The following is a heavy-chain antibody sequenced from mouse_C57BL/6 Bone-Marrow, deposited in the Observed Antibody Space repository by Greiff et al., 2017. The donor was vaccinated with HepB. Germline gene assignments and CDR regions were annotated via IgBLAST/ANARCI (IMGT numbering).Heavy chain of an antibody. CDR3: ARGALYGSSSAWFAY. CDR1: GYTFTSYT. CDR2: INPSSGYT. V-gene: IGHV1-4*01. Sequence: QVQLKESGAELARPGASVKMSCKASGYTFTSYTMHWVNQRPGQGLEWIGYINPSSGYTKYNQKFKDKATLTADKSSSTAYMQLSSLTSEDSAVYYCARGALYGSSSAWFAYWGQGTLVTVSA. D-gene: IGHD1-1*01. J-gene: IGHJ3*01.